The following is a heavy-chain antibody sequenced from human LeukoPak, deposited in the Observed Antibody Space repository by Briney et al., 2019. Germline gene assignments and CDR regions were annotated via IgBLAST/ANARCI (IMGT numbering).Heavy chain of an antibody. V-gene: IGHV3-30*18. CDR1: GFDFSSYG. CDR2: ISYDGSSK. D-gene: IGHD2/OR15-2a*01. J-gene: IGHJ4*02. CDR3: AKGGYFLYY. Sequence: PGGSLRLSCAASGFDFSSYGMHWVRQAPGKGLEWVAVISYDGSSKYYADSVKGRFTISRDNSKNTLYLQMNSLRAEDTAVYYCAKGGYFLYYWGQGTLVTVSS.